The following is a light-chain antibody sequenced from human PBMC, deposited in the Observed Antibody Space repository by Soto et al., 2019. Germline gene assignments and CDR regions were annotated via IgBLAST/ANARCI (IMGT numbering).Light chain of an antibody. J-gene: IGLJ3*02. CDR1: SSDV. CDR2: DVY. V-gene: IGLV2-11*01. CDR3: ASYEGSTAWV. Sequence: QSALTQPRSVSVSPGQSVTISCTGTSSDVSWYQHHPGQYPKLMIYDVYKRPSGDPDRFSGSKSGNTASLTISGPQAEDEADYYCASYEGSTAWVFVAGTK.